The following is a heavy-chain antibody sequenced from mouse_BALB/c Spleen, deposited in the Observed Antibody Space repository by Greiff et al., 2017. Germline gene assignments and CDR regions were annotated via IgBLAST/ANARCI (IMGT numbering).Heavy chain of an antibody. CDR1: GFTFSIYA. V-gene: IGHV5-9-4*01. J-gene: IGHJ4*01. D-gene: IGHD2-3*01. CDR2: ISSGGSYT. CDR3: ARDLSYAMDY. Sequence: EVKLVESGGGLVKPGGSLKLSCAASGFTFSIYAMSWVRQSPEKRLEWVAEISSGGSYTYYPDTVTGRFTISRDNAKNTLYLEMSSLRSEDTAMYYCARDLSYAMDYWGQGTSVTVSS.